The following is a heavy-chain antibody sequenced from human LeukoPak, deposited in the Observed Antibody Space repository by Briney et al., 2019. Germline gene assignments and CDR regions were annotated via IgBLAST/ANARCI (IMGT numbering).Heavy chain of an antibody. Sequence: GRSLRLSCAASGFTFSSYSMHWVRQAPGKGLEWVAVIWYDGSNKYYADSVKGRFTISRDNSKNTLYLQMNSLRAEDTAVYYCARDHLYYFDYWGQGTLVTVSS. CDR3: ARDHLYYFDY. CDR2: IWYDGSNK. CDR1: GFTFSSYS. V-gene: IGHV3-33*01. J-gene: IGHJ4*02.